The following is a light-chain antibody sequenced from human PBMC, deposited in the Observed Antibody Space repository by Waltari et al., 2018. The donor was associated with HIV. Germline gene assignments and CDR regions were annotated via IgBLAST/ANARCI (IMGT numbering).Light chain of an antibody. CDR2: EGT. CDR1: SSGVRSFNL. Sequence: QSALTQFASVSGSPGQSITISCTGNSSGVRSFNLVSWYQQHPGKAPNLMIYEGTKRPSGVSNRFSGSKSANTASLTISGLQAEDAADYYCCSYAGSATVFGTGTKVTVL. J-gene: IGLJ1*01. CDR3: CSYAGSATV. V-gene: IGLV2-23*01.